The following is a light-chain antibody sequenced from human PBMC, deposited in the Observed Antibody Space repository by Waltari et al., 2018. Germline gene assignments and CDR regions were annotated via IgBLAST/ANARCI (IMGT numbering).Light chain of an antibody. CDR1: QSVLYSSNNKNY. CDR3: QQYRSPPYT. Sequence: DTVMTQSPDSLAVSLGERATINCKSSQSVLYSSNNKNYLAWYQQKPGQPPRLLIYWASTRESGVPDRFSGSGSGTDFTLTISSLQAEDVAVYYCQQYRSPPYTFGQGPSWKSN. CDR2: WAS. V-gene: IGKV4-1*01. J-gene: IGKJ2*01.